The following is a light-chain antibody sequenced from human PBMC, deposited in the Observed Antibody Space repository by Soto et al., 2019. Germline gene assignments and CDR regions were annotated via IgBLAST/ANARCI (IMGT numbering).Light chain of an antibody. CDR2: KAS. Sequence: DIQMTQSPSTLSASVGDRVTITCRASQSISSWLAWYQQKPGKAPKLLIYKASSLESGVPSRFSGSGSGTEFTLTISSLQPDDFATYYCQQYHSYRTFGQGTK. CDR3: QQYHSYRT. J-gene: IGKJ2*01. CDR1: QSISSW. V-gene: IGKV1-5*03.